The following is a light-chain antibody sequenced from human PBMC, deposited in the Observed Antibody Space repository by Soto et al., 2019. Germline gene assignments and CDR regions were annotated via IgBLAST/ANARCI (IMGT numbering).Light chain of an antibody. V-gene: IGKV3-20*01. CDR2: GTS. CDR3: QQFGGSPPEYT. Sequence: EIVLTQSPGTLSLSPGERATLSCRASQTVSSSYLAWFQKKPGQAPRLLIYGTSTRATGIPDRFSGSGSGTDFTLTISRLEPEDFAVYFCQQFGGSPPEYTFGQGTKVDIK. CDR1: QTVSSSY. J-gene: IGKJ2*01.